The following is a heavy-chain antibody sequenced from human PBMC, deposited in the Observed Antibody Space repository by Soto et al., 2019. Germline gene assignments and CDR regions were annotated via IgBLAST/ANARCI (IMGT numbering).Heavy chain of an antibody. Sequence: GGSLRLSCAASGFTFSSYWMSWVRQAPGKGLEWVANINRRSSYKYYVDSVKGRFTISRDNAKNSLYLQMNSLRAEDTAVYYCAKSIAAAGNSKWGQGTLVTVSS. V-gene: IGHV3-7*01. D-gene: IGHD6-13*01. CDR3: AKSIAAAGNSK. CDR2: INRRSSYK. CDR1: GFTFSSYW. J-gene: IGHJ4*02.